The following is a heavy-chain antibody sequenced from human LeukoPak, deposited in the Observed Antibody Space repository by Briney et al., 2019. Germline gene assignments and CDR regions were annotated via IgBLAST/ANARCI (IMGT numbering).Heavy chain of an antibody. D-gene: IGHD3-16*01. V-gene: IGHV3-33*03. J-gene: IGHJ4*02. Sequence: GGSLRLSCAASGFTFSSYGMHWVRQAPGRGLEWVAVIWYDGSNKYYADSVRGRFTISRDNAKKSLYLQMNSLRVEDTAVYCCARGDDGAYWGQGTLVTVSS. CDR3: ARGDDGAY. CDR1: GFTFSSYG. CDR2: IWYDGSNK.